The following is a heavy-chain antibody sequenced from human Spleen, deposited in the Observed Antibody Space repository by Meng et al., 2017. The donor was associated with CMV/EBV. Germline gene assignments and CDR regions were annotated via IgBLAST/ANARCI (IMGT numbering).Heavy chain of an antibody. Sequence: SETLSLTCTVSGGSISSYYWSWIRQPPGKGLEWIGYIYYSGGTNYNPSLKSRVTISVDTSKNQFSLKLSSVTAADTAVYYCARNDFWSGYYPPGFDPWGQGTLVTVSS. CDR2: IYYSGGT. CDR1: GGSISSYY. CDR3: ARNDFWSGYYPPGFDP. V-gene: IGHV4-59*01. D-gene: IGHD3-3*01. J-gene: IGHJ5*02.